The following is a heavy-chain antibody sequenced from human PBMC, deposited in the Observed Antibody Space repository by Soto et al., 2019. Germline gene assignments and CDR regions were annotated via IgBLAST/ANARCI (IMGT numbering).Heavy chain of an antibody. Sequence: PSETLSLTCAVYGGSFSDYSWNWNWIRQPPGKGLEWIGEINHSGSTSHNPSLKSRVTLSLDTSKNQFSLILTSVTAAATAVYYGARGAVNYVLWRGAINGGMAVWGQGTTDTVSS. CDR2: INHSGST. V-gene: IGHV4-34*01. CDR3: ARGAVNYVLWRGAINGGMAV. D-gene: IGHD3-3*01. J-gene: IGHJ6*02. CDR1: GGSFSDYSWN.